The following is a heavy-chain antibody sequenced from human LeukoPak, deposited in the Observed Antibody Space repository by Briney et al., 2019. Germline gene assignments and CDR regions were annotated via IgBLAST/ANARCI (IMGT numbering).Heavy chain of an antibody. CDR3: ARVMLAGGHNWFDP. V-gene: IGHV1-18*01. J-gene: IGHJ5*02. CDR2: ISTYNGRT. CDR1: GYTFTSYG. Sequence: ASVKVSCKASGYTFTSYGVSWVRQAPGQGLEWLGWISTYNGRTNYAQKFQGRVTMTRDTSTSTVYMELSSLRSEDTAVYYCARVMLAGGHNWFDPWGQGTLVTVSS. D-gene: IGHD6-13*01.